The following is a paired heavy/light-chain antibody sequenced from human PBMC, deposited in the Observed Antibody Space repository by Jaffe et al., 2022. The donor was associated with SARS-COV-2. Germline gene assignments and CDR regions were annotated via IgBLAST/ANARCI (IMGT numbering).Heavy chain of an antibody. CDR1: GFIVSSNS. CDR3: ASLYCSTTTCYSRYYYGMDV. Sequence: EVQLVESGGGLVQPGGSLRLSCSASGFIVSSNSMSWVRQAPGKGLEWVSGIYSGGSTYYADSVKGRFTISRDNSKNTLYLQMNSLSGEDTAVYYCASLYCSTTTCYSRYYYGMDVWGQGTTVTVSS. CDR2: IYSGGST. D-gene: IGHD2-2*02. J-gene: IGHJ6*02. V-gene: IGHV3-66*02.
Light chain of an antibody. V-gene: IGKV3-15*01. CDR3: QQFNNWPIT. CDR2: GAS. CDR1: QSVSSN. Sequence: EIVMTQSPATLSVSPGERATLSCRASQSVSSNLAWYQQKPGQTPRLLIYGASTRATGVPARFSGSGSGTEFTLTISSLQSEDFAVYYCQQFNNWPITFGQGTRLEIK. J-gene: IGKJ5*01.